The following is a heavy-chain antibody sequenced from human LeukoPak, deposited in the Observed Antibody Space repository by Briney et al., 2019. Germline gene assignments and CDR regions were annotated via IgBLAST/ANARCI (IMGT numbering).Heavy chain of an antibody. CDR3: AVGGGSGWFPFDY. V-gene: IGHV3-23*01. Sequence: GGSLRLSCAASGFTFSSYAMSWVRQPPGKGLEWVSAISGSGGSTYYADSVKGRFTISRDNSKNTLYLQMNSLRAEDTAVYYCAVGGGSGWFPFDYWGQGTLVTVSS. CDR1: GFTFSSYA. D-gene: IGHD6-19*01. CDR2: ISGSGGST. J-gene: IGHJ4*02.